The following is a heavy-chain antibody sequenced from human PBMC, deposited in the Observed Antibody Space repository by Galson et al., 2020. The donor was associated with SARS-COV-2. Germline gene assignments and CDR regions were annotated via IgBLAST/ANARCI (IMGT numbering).Heavy chain of an antibody. CDR1: GFTVSSNY. Sequence: GGSLRLSCAASGFTVSSNYMSWVRQAPGKGLEWVSVIYSGGSTYYADSVKGRFTISRHNSKNTLYLQMNSLRAEDTAVYYCARDSPVAIGGVAFDIWGQGTMVTVSS. CDR3: ARDSPVAIGGVAFDI. J-gene: IGHJ3*02. CDR2: IYSGGST. D-gene: IGHD2-15*01. V-gene: IGHV3-53*04.